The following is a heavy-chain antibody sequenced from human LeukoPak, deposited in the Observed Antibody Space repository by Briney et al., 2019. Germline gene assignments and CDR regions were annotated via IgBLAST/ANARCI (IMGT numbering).Heavy chain of an antibody. CDR2: IWYDGSDK. CDR3: ARVLGDSGWYLGWFDP. J-gene: IGHJ5*02. V-gene: IGHV3-33*01. CDR1: GFTFSSYG. D-gene: IGHD6-19*01. Sequence: GRSLRLSCAASGFTFSSYGMHWVRQAPGKGLEWVAVIWYDGSDKYYADSVKGRFTISRDNSKNTLYLQMNSLRVGDTAVYYCARVLGDSGWYLGWFDPWGQGTLVTVSS.